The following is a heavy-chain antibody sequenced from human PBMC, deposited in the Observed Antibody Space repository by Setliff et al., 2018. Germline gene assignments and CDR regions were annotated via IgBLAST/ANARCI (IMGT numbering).Heavy chain of an antibody. Sequence: ASVKVSCKASGYTFTRHGINWLRQAPGQGLEWLGWISPYNGNTKYAQTVQDRIRMTTDTSTTTSYMELSGLRSDDTAVYFCARSSDSGCYHQRDAFDIWGQGTRVTVSS. CDR2: ISPYNGNT. D-gene: IGHD6-19*01. CDR3: ARSSDSGCYHQRDAFDI. J-gene: IGHJ3*02. V-gene: IGHV1-18*04. CDR1: GYTFTRHG.